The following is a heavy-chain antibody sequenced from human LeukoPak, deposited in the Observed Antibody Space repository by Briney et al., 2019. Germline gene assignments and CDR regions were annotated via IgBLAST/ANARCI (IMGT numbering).Heavy chain of an antibody. J-gene: IGHJ4*02. V-gene: IGHV3-30*18. Sequence: GGSLRLSCAASGFTFSNAWMNWVRQAPGKGLEWVAVISYDGSNKYYADSVKGRFTISRDNSKNTLYLQMNSLRAEDTAVYYCAKDGGLLEWLSVQYYFDYWGQGTLVTVSS. CDR3: AKDGGLLEWLSVQYYFDY. CDR1: GFTFSNAW. CDR2: ISYDGSNK. D-gene: IGHD3-3*01.